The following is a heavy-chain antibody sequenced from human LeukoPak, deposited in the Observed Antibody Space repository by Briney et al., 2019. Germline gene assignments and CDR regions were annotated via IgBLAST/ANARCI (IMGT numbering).Heavy chain of an antibody. Sequence: PGRSQRLSCAASGFTFSSYGMHWVRQAPGKGLEWVAVIWYDGSNKYYADSVKGRFTISRDNSKNTLYLQMNSLRAEDTAVYYCARESCSSTSCYAAIDYWGQGTLVTVSS. V-gene: IGHV3-33*01. CDR1: GFTFSSYG. CDR2: IWYDGSNK. D-gene: IGHD2-2*01. J-gene: IGHJ4*02. CDR3: ARESCSSTSCYAAIDY.